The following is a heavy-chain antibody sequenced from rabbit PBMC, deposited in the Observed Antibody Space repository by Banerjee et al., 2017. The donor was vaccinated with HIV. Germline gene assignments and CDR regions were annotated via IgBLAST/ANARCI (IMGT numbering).Heavy chain of an antibody. V-gene: IGHV1S45*01. D-gene: IGHD2-1*01. CDR1: GIDFSSYYY. J-gene: IGHJ4*01. CDR2: IYAGSSGST. Sequence: QQQLEESGGGLVKPGGTLTPTCKASGIDFSSYYYMCWVRQAPGKGLEWIACIYAGSSGSTYYASWAKGRFTISKTSSTTVTLQMTSLTAADTATYFCARETYDDYGNYDLWGPGTLVTVS. CDR3: ARETYDDYGNYDL.